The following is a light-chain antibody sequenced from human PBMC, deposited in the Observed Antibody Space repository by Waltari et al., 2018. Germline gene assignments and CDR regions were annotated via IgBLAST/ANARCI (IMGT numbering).Light chain of an antibody. Sequence: QSVLTQPPSASGTPRQRVTISCSGRSTNICSIYVYWYQHLPGTAPKLLIDRNNRRPSGVPDRFSGSKSGTSASLAISGLRSEDEADYYCAAWEDSLSGWVFGGGTKLTVL. CDR2: RNN. J-gene: IGLJ3*02. V-gene: IGLV1-47*01. CDR1: STNICSIY. CDR3: AAWEDSLSGWV.